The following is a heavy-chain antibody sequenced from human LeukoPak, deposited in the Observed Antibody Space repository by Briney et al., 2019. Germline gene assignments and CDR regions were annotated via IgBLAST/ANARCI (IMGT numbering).Heavy chain of an antibody. Sequence: GGSLRLSCTASGFIFSSYWMHWVRQAPGKGLVWVSHINSDGSSTTYADSVRGRFTISRDNAKNTLYLQMNSLGAEDTAVYYCARVRVGSTRDFDYWGQGTLVTVSS. CDR1: GFIFSSYW. CDR3: ARVRVGSTRDFDY. D-gene: IGHD1-26*01. V-gene: IGHV3-74*01. CDR2: INSDGSST. J-gene: IGHJ4*02.